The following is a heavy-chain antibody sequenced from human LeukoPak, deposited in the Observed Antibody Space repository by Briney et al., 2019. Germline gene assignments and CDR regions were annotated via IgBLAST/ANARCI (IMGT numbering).Heavy chain of an antibody. CDR2: IYYSGST. CDR1: GGSISSSSYY. Sequence: PSETLSLTCTVSGGSISSSSYYWGWIRQPPGKGLEWIGYIYYSGSTNYNPSLKSRVTISVDTSKNQFSLKLSSVTAADTAVYYCARVNPNPEYGSGSYVGPYYYYYYMDVWGKGTTVTVSS. D-gene: IGHD3-10*01. V-gene: IGHV4-61*05. J-gene: IGHJ6*03. CDR3: ARVNPNPEYGSGSYVGPYYYYYYMDV.